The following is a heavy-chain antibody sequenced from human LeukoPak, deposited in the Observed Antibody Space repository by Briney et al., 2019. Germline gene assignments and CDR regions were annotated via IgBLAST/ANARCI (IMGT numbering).Heavy chain of an antibody. CDR1: GFTFSSYG. Sequence: GRSLRLSCAASGFTFSSYGMHWVRQAPGKGLEWVAVIWYDGSNKYYADSVKGRFTISRDNSKNTLYLQMNSLRAEDTAVYYCARGARYDFWSGYPNYYYMGVWGKGTTVTVSS. D-gene: IGHD3-3*01. CDR3: ARGARYDFWSGYPNYYYMGV. J-gene: IGHJ6*03. V-gene: IGHV3-33*01. CDR2: IWYDGSNK.